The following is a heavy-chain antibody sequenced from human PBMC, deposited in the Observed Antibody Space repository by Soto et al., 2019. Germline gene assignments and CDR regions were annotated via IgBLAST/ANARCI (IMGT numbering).Heavy chain of an antibody. V-gene: IGHV4-59*01. J-gene: IGHJ4*02. CDR1: GGSISSYY. Sequence: SETLSLTCTVSGGSISSYYWSWIRQPPGKGLEWIGYIYYSGSTNYNPSLKSRVTISVDTAKNQFSLKLSSVTAADTAVYYCARGRVGYGDYPFFGYFDYWGQGTLVTVSS. CDR2: IYYSGST. D-gene: IGHD4-17*01. CDR3: ARGRVGYGDYPFFGYFDY.